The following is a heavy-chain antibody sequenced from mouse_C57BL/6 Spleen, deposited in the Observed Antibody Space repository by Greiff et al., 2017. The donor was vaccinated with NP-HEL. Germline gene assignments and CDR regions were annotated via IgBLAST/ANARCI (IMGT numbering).Heavy chain of an antibody. D-gene: IGHD2-5*01. CDR2: IYPGSGNT. V-gene: IGHV1-76*01. CDR3: ARYSNSYYFDY. Sequence: QVQLKESGAELVRPGASVKLSCKASGYTFTDYYINWVKQRPGQGLEWIARIYPGSGNTYYNEKFKGKATLTAEKSSSTAYMQLSSLTSEDSAVYFCARYSNSYYFDYWGQGTTLTVSS. CDR1: GYTFTDYY. J-gene: IGHJ2*01.